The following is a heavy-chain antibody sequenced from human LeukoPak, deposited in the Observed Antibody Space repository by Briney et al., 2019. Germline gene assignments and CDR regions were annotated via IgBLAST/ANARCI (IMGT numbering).Heavy chain of an antibody. CDR1: GFTLSSYS. D-gene: IGHD3-22*01. J-gene: IGHJ3*02. CDR2: ISSSSSYI. V-gene: IGHV3-21*01. Sequence: GGSLRLSCAASGFTLSSYSMNWLRQAPGEGLEWVSSISSSSSYIYYADSVKGRFTISRDNAKNSLYLQMNSLRAEDTAVYYCARDRHHYYDNRADAFDIWGQGTMVTVSS. CDR3: ARDRHHYYDNRADAFDI.